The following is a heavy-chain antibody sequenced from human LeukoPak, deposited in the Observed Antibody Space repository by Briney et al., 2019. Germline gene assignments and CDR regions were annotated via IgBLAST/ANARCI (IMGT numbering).Heavy chain of an antibody. D-gene: IGHD3-10*01. CDR2: ISSSSSYI. CDR3: ARGREKGDY. V-gene: IGHV3-21*01. CDR1: GFTFSSYG. Sequence: GGSLRLSCAASGFTFSSYGMNWVSQAPGKGPEWVSSISSSSSYIYYADSVKGRFTISRDNAKNSLYLQMNSLRAEDTAVYYCARGREKGDYWGQGTLVTVSS. J-gene: IGHJ4*02.